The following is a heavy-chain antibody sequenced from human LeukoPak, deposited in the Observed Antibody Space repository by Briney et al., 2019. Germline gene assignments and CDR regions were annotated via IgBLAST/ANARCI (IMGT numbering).Heavy chain of an antibody. D-gene: IGHD5-18*01. CDR2: INTNGDRT. CDR1: GFTFTDYA. Sequence: GGSLRLSCAASGFTFTDYAVAWVRQAPGKGLEWVSGINTNGDRTSYADSVKGRFTLSRDNAKNSLYLQMNSLRAEDTAVYYCARWSAMANFDYWGQGTLVTVSS. J-gene: IGHJ4*02. CDR3: ARWSAMANFDY. V-gene: IGHV3-23*01.